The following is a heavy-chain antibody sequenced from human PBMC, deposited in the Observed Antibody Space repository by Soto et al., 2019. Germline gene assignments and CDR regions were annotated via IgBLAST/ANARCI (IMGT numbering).Heavy chain of an antibody. CDR1: GASISIGGYY. V-gene: IGHV4-31*03. J-gene: IGHJ4*02. CDR2: IYYSGNT. CDR3: ARDSPHRVETS. Sequence: SETLSLTCTVSGASISIGGYYWSWIRQHPGEGLEWIGYIYYSGNTYYNPSLKSRVTISVDTSKNQFSLELSSVTAADTAVYYCARDSPHRVETSWGQGTLVPVSS.